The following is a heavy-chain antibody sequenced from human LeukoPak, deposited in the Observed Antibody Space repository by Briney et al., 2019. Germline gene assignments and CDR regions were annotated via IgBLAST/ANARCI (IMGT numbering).Heavy chain of an antibody. D-gene: IGHD5-18*01. J-gene: IGHJ3*02. V-gene: IGHV4-4*09. CDR2: IYTTGGT. CDR1: GGSIRNYY. CDR3: ARDTAMVTEYGGLGAFDI. Sequence: SETLSLTCSVPGGSIRNYYWSWLRQPPGRGLEWIGNIYTTGGTNYNPSLRSRLDFSLDTSKNEFSLRLSSVTAADTAVYYCARDTAMVTEYGGLGAFDIWGQGTMVTVSS.